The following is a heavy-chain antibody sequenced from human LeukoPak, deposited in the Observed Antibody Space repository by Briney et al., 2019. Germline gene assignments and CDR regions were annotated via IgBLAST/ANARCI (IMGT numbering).Heavy chain of an antibody. CDR2: IYTGGST. Sequence: GGSLRLSCEASGFTFTKFWMSWVRQAPGKGLEWVSVIYTGGSTYYADSVKGRFTISRDNSKNTLYLQMNSLKAEDTAVYYCARGPLPGGNDFWGQGTLVTVSS. D-gene: IGHD3-16*01. CDR3: ARGPLPGGNDF. J-gene: IGHJ4*02. CDR1: GFTFTKFW. V-gene: IGHV3-53*01.